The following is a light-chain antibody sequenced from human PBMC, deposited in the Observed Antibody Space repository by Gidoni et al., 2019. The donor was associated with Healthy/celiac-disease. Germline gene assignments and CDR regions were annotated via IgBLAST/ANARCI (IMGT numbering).Light chain of an antibody. CDR3: QQYDNLPLT. V-gene: IGKV1-33*01. CDR1: QDISNY. Sequence: DIQMTQSPSSLSASVGDRVTSTCQSSQDISNYLNWYQQQPGKAPKLLIDDASNLATGVPSRFRGSGSGTDFTFTISSLQPEDIATYYCQQYDNLPLTFGGGTKVEIK. CDR2: DAS. J-gene: IGKJ4*01.